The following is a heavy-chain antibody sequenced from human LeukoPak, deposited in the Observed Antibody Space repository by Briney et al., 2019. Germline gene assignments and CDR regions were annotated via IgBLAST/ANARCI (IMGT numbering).Heavy chain of an antibody. CDR1: YSFXTYX. Sequence: YSFXTYXXXXVRQMPGKGXXWMGLIYPGDSDIRYSPSFQGQVTISADKSITTAYLQWSSLKASDTAMYYRARHGGTYAYDYWGQGTLVTVSS. V-gene: IGHV5-51*01. CDR3: ARHGGTYAYDY. D-gene: IGHD5-12*01. CDR2: IYPGDSDI. J-gene: IGHJ4*02.